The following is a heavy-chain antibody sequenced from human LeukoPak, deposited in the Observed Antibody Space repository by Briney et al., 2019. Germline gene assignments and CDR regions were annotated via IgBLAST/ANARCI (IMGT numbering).Heavy chain of an antibody. CDR2: IYYSGST. V-gene: IGHV4-39*01. Sequence: SETLSLTCAVYGGSFSGYYWGWIRQPPGKGLEWIGSIYYSGSTYYNPSLKSRVTISVDTSKNQFSLKLSSVTAADTAVYYCARRSSGWTRSWFDPWGQGTLVTVSS. D-gene: IGHD6-19*01. CDR1: GGSFSGYY. J-gene: IGHJ5*02. CDR3: ARRSSGWTRSWFDP.